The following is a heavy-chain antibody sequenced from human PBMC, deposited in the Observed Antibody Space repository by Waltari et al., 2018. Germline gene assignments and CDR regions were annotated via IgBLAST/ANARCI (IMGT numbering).Heavy chain of an antibody. CDR3: ARLKMALGSLGGGMDV. V-gene: IGHV4-39*07. J-gene: IGHJ6*02. Sequence: QLQLQESGPGLVKPSETLSLTCTVSGGSISSSSYYWGWIRQPPGKGLEWIGSIYYGGSTYYNPSLKSRVTISVDTSKNQFSLKLSSVTAADTAVYYCARLKMALGSLGGGMDVWGQGTTVTVSS. D-gene: IGHD3-16*01. CDR1: GGSISSSSYY. CDR2: IYYGGST.